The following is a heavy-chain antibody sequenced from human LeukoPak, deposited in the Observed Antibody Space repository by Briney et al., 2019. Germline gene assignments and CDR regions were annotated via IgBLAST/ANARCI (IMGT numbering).Heavy chain of an antibody. D-gene: IGHD1-26*01. Sequence: PGGSLRLSCAASGFTFSSYVMHWVRQAPGKGLEWVAVISYDGSNKYYADSVKGRFTISRDNSKNTLYLQMNSLRAEDTAVYYCARTGSLDYWGQGTLVTVSS. CDR3: ARTGSLDY. J-gene: IGHJ4*02. CDR2: ISYDGSNK. CDR1: GFTFSSYV. V-gene: IGHV3-30-3*01.